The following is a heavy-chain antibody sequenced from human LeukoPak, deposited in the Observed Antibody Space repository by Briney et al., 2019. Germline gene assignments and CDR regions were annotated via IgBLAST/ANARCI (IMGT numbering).Heavy chain of an antibody. CDR2: IYSGGST. D-gene: IGHD3-22*01. CDR1: GFTVSSNY. V-gene: IGHV3-66*02. Sequence: GGSLRLSCAASGFTVSSNYMSWVRQALGKGLEWVSVIYSGGSTYYADSVKGRFTISRDNSKNTLYFQMNSLRAEDTAVYYCAGSYDSSGYYTKAFDYWGQGTLVTVSS. CDR3: AGSYDSSGYYTKAFDY. J-gene: IGHJ4*02.